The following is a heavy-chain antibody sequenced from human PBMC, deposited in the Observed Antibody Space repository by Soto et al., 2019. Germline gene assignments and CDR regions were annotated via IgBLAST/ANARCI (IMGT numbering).Heavy chain of an antibody. J-gene: IGHJ4*02. Sequence: GGSLRLSCAASGFTFSSYGMHWVRQAPGKGLEWVAVIWYDGSNKYYADSVKGRFTISRDNSKNTLYLQMNSLRAEDTAVYYCAREADIVVVPAAPLDYWGQGTLVTVSS. D-gene: IGHD2-2*01. CDR3: AREADIVVVPAAPLDY. CDR2: IWYDGSNK. V-gene: IGHV3-33*01. CDR1: GFTFSSYG.